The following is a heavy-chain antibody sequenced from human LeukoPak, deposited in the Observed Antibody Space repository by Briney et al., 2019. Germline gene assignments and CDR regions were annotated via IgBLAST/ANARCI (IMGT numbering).Heavy chain of an antibody. J-gene: IGHJ6*03. CDR1: GYTFTSYD. D-gene: IGHD6-13*01. CDR3: ARDGPAAVKPYYYMDV. V-gene: IGHV1-8*01. CDR2: MNPNSGNT. Sequence: GASVKVSCKASGYTFTSYDINWVRQATGQGLEWMGWMNPNSGNTGYAQKLQGRVTMTTDTSTSTAYMELRSLRSDDTAVYYCARDGPAAVKPYYYMDVWGKGTTVTVSS.